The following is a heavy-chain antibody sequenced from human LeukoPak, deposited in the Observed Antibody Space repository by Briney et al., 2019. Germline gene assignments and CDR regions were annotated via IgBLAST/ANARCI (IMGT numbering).Heavy chain of an antibody. CDR2: ITNTGST. J-gene: IGHJ6*02. CDR3: ARKTPGTSMDV. CDR1: GGSISNSAYY. D-gene: IGHD3-10*01. Sequence: SETLSLTCTVSGGSISNSAYYWVWIRQPPGKGLEWIRTITNTGSTYINPSLKSRVTISVDTSKTQISLKLTSVTAADTAVFYCARKTPGTSMDVWGQGTPVTVSS. V-gene: IGHV4-39*01.